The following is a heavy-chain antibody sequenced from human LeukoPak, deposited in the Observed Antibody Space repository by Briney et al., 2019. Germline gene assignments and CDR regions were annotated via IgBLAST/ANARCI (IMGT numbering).Heavy chain of an antibody. CDR2: ITGSGGNT. J-gene: IGHJ4*02. V-gene: IGHV3-23*01. Sequence: GGSLRLSCAASGFTFSNYAMSWVRQAPGKGLEWVSAITGSGGNTYYADSVKGRFTISRDNSKNTLYLQMNSLRAEDTAVYYCARGSGFVFDYWGQGTLVTVSA. CDR3: ARGSGFVFDY. CDR1: GFTFSNYA. D-gene: IGHD1-26*01.